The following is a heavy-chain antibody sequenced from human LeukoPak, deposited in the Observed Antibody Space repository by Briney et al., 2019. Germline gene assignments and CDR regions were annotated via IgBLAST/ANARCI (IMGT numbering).Heavy chain of an antibody. V-gene: IGHV1-2*06. CDR2: INADSGGP. J-gene: IGHJ4*02. Sequence: VASVKVSCKASGYTFSGYFIHWVRQAAGQRLEWMGRINADSGGPEYPPNFQGRVTMTRDTSTSTASMELSRLTSDDTAVYYCARDLSSTPNWEFDYWGQGTPVTVSS. CDR3: ARDLSSTPNWEFDY. D-gene: IGHD7-27*01. CDR1: GYTFSGYF.